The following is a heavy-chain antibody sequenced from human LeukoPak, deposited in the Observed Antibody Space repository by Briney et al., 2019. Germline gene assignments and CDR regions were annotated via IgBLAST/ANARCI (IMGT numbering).Heavy chain of an antibody. CDR3: ARSSWGSSTNS. CDR2: INQDGSEN. J-gene: IGHJ4*02. V-gene: IGHV3-7*01. Sequence: RAGGSLRLSCVASGFTFNDYWMSWIRQAPGRGLEWVVNINQDGSENYYVDSMKGRFTSSRDNAKNSVYLQMSGLTVEDTAVYYCARSSWGSSTNSWGQGTLVIVSS. D-gene: IGHD3-16*01. CDR1: GFTFNDYW.